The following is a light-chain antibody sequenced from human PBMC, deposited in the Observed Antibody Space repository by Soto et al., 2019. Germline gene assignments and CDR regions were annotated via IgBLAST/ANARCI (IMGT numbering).Light chain of an antibody. Sequence: DIQMTQSPSTLCRAGGDRITITCRASQSISIMLAWYQQKPGKAPQVLIYKASNLQSGVPSRFSGSGSGTDFTLTISRLQPEDSATYSCQQSYKTPLTCGGGTKVDIK. CDR3: QQSYKTPLT. V-gene: IGKV1-5*03. J-gene: IGKJ4*01. CDR2: KAS. CDR1: QSISIM.